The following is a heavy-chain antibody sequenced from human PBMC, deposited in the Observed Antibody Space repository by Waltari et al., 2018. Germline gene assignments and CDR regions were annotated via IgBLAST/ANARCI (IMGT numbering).Heavy chain of an antibody. CDR1: GYTSTSYA. D-gene: IGHD6-13*01. CDR2: INAGSGDT. CDR3: ARVKGYSSNWYYFDY. Sequence: VQLVQSGAEVKRPGASLKVSCKASGYTSTSYARHWVRQVPGQGLDWMGGINAGSGDTKYSQKFQARVTITRDTSASTAYMELSSLTSEDTAVYYCARVKGYSSNWYYFDYWGQGTLVTVSA. J-gene: IGHJ4*02. V-gene: IGHV1-3*01.